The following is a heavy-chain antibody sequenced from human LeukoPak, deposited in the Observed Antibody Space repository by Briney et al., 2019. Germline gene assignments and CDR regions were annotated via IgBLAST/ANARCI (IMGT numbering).Heavy chain of an antibody. V-gene: IGHV1-18*01. D-gene: IGHD6-19*01. Sequence: GASVKVSCKASGYTFTSYGTSWVRQAPGQGLEWMGWISAYNGNTNYAQKLQGRVTMTTDTSTSTAYMELRSLRSDDTAVYYCARKDPRYSSGWPFDYWGQGTLVTVSS. CDR1: GYTFTSYG. CDR3: ARKDPRYSSGWPFDY. CDR2: ISAYNGNT. J-gene: IGHJ4*02.